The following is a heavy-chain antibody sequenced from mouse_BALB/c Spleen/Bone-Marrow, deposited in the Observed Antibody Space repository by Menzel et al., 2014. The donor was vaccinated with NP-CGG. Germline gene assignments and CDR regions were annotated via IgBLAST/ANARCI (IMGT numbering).Heavy chain of an antibody. CDR2: IDPANGNT. CDR3: ARNGYYVYYYAMDY. J-gene: IGHJ4*01. V-gene: IGHV14-3*02. CDR1: GFNIKDTY. Sequence: EVQLQQSGAELVKPGASVKLSCTASGFNIKDTYMHWVKQRPEQGLEWIGRIDPANGNTKYDPKFQGKATITADTSSNTAYLQLSSLTSEDTAVYYCARNGYYVYYYAMDYWGQRTSVPVSS. D-gene: IGHD2-3*01.